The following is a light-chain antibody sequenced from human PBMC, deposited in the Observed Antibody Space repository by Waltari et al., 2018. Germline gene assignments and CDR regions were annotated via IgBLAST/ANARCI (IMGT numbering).Light chain of an antibody. CDR3: AAWDDSLSGRV. J-gene: IGLJ3*02. CDR2: RNN. V-gene: IGLV1-47*01. CDR1: SSNIGSNY. Sequence: QPVLTQPPSASGTPGQRVTISCSGSSSNIGSNYVYWYQQVPGTAPKLLIYRNNQRPSGVPDRFSGSKSGTSASLAITGLRSDDEGDYYCAAWDDSLSGRVFGGGTKLTVL.